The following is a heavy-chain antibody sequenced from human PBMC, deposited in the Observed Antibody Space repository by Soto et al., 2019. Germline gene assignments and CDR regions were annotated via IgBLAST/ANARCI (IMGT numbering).Heavy chain of an antibody. CDR1: ALSFSDWS. CDR3: ASSDYGGYVSFDY. Sequence: GGVLRLSCAASALSFSDWSYSWVRQAAGKGLEWVSYINSGSTTIYYADSVKGRFTASRDDAKNSLYLQMNSLIADDTAVYYCASSDYGGYVSFDYWGQGTLVTVSS. D-gene: IGHD4-17*01. V-gene: IGHV3-48*04. CDR2: INSGSTTI. J-gene: IGHJ4*02.